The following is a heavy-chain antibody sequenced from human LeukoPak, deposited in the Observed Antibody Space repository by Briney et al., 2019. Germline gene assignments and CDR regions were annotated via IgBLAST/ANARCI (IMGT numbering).Heavy chain of an antibody. Sequence: ASVKVSCKASGGTFSSYAISWVRQAPGQGLEWMGGIIPIFGTANYAQKFQGGVTITADESTSTAYMELSSLRSEDTAVYYCARGGSTSCYDCYFDYWGQGTLVTVSS. J-gene: IGHJ4*02. D-gene: IGHD2-2*01. CDR3: ARGGSTSCYDCYFDY. V-gene: IGHV1-69*13. CDR1: GGTFSSYA. CDR2: IIPIFGTA.